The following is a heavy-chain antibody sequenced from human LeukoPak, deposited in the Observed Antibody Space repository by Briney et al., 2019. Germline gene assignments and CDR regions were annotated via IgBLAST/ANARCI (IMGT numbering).Heavy chain of an antibody. V-gene: IGHV3-64D*06. D-gene: IGHD6-13*01. J-gene: IGHJ4*02. Sequence: GGSLRLSCAASGFTVSTNYMSWVRQAPGKGLEYVSAITSSGGSAYYADSVKGRITISRDNSRSTLYLQMSSLRAEDTAVYYCVGFRATAGLYWGQGTLVTVSS. CDR1: GFTVSTNY. CDR3: VGFRATAGLY. CDR2: ITSSGGSA.